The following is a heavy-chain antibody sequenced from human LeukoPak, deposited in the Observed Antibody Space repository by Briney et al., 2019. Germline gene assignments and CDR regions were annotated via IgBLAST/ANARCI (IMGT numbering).Heavy chain of an antibody. CDR2: IWYDGSNK. J-gene: IGHJ3*02. D-gene: IGHD3-22*01. V-gene: IGHV3-33*01. Sequence: GGSLRLSCAASGFTFSSYGMHWVRQAPGKGLEWMAVIWYDGSNKYYADSVKGRFTISRDNSKNTLYLQMNSLRAEDTAVYYCARGLDYYDSSGPGAFDIWGQGTMVTVSS. CDR1: GFTFSSYG. CDR3: ARGLDYYDSSGPGAFDI.